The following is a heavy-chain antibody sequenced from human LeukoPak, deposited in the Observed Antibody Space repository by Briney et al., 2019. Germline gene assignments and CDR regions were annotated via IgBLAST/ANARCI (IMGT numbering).Heavy chain of an antibody. J-gene: IGHJ4*02. D-gene: IGHD3-22*01. V-gene: IGHV4-59*12. CDR2: IYYTGST. CDR1: GGSISSYY. Sequence: PSETLSLTCTVSGGSISSYYWSWIRQPPGKGLEWIGYIYYTGSTNYNPSLKSRVTMSVDTSKNQFSLKLSSVTAADTAVYYCARGPSITMIVVVITGTTPFDYWGQGTLVTVSS. CDR3: ARGPSITMIVVVITGTTPFDY.